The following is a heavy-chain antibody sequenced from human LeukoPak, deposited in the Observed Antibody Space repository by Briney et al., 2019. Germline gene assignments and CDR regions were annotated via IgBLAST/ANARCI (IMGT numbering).Heavy chain of an antibody. CDR1: AGSISSSNW. D-gene: IGHD3-10*01. CDR2: IYNSGST. V-gene: IGHV4-4*02. J-gene: IGHJ4*02. CDR3: ARDFYGSGSYYSH. Sequence: PSGTLSLTCAVSAGSISSSNWWSWVRQPPGKGLEWIGEIYNSGSTNYNPSLKSRVTISVDKSKNQFSLKLSSVIAADTAVYYCARDFYGSGSYYSHWGQGTLVTVSS.